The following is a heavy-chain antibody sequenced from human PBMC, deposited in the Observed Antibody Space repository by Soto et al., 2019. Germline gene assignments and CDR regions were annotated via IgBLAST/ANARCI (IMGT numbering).Heavy chain of an antibody. D-gene: IGHD6-13*01. CDR1: GYTFTSYG. Sequence: ASVKVSCKASGYTFTSYGISWVRQAPGQGLEWMGWISAYNGNTNYAQKLQGRVTMTTDTSTSTAYMELRSLRSDDTAVYYCARRLLSSSWYMVDYWGQGTLVTVSS. J-gene: IGHJ4*02. CDR3: ARRLLSSSWYMVDY. V-gene: IGHV1-18*01. CDR2: ISAYNGNT.